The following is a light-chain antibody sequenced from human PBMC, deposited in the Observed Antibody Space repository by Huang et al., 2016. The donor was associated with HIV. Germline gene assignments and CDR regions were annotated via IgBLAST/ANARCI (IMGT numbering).Light chain of an antibody. V-gene: IGKV1-33*01. Sequence: DIQMTQSPSSLSASVGDRVSITCQASQDIRKYLNLYQQKPGKAPELLIYDASKLEIGVPARFSGGGSVTDFTFTISSLQPEDIATYYCQQYDSLPPTFGPGTKVDIK. J-gene: IGKJ3*01. CDR1: QDIRKY. CDR3: QQYDSLPPT. CDR2: DAS.